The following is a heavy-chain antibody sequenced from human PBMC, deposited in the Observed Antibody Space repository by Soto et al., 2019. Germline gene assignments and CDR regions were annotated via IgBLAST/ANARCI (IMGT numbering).Heavy chain of an antibody. CDR1: GGSISSGGYY. Sequence: QVQLQESGPGLVKPSQTLSLTCTVSGGSISSGGYYWSWIRQHPGKGLEWIGYIYYSGSTYYNPSRKSRVTISVDTSKNQFSLKLSSVTAADTAVYYCARDRGSGYDYVGYFDYWGQGTLVTVSS. CDR3: ARDRGSGYDYVGYFDY. D-gene: IGHD5-12*01. V-gene: IGHV4-31*03. CDR2: IYYSGST. J-gene: IGHJ4*02.